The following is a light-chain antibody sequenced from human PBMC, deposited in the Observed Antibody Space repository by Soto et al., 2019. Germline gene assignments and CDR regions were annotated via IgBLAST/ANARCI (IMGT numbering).Light chain of an antibody. CDR3: AAWDNDSSGSLV. CDR2: NDN. CDR1: SPNIGTNY. J-gene: IGLJ1*01. V-gene: IGLV1-47*01. Sequence: QSVVTQPPSASGTPGQRITISCSGSSPNIGTNYVYWYQHLPGTAPRLLIYNDNQRPSGVPDRSSGSKSGPSASLAISGRRSEDEALYYCAAWDNDSSGSLVFAPGTKLTVL.